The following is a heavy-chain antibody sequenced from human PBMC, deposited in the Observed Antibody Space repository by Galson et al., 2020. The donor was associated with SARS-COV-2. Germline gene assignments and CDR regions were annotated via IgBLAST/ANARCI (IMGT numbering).Heavy chain of an antibody. J-gene: IGHJ3*02. CDR2: ISSSSDYT. Sequence: GSLRLSCAASGFTFRDYYMSWIRQAPGKGLEWVSHISSSSDYTNYPDSVKGRFTISRDNAKNSLYLQMNSLSVEDTAVYYCATSWYGAFHIWGQGTMVTVSS. CDR1: GFTFRDYY. CDR3: ATSWYGAFHI. V-gene: IGHV3-11*06. D-gene: IGHD6-13*01.